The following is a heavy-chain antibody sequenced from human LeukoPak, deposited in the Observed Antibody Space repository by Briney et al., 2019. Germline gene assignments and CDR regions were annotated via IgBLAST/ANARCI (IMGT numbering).Heavy chain of an antibody. CDR1: GFIFNNYA. CDR2: ISTTGSTT. V-gene: IGHV3-23*01. Sequence: GGSLRLSCAASGFIFNNYAMSGVREAPGKGLDWGSSISTTGSTTYYADSVRGRFTISRDNSQNTLSLQMDSLTAADTAVYSCATYDLWTTYYTFQYWGQGTLVSVSS. CDR3: ATYDLWTTYYTFQY. D-gene: IGHD3-3*01. J-gene: IGHJ4*02.